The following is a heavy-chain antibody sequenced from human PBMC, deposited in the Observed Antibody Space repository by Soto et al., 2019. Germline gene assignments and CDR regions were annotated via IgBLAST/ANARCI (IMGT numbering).Heavy chain of an antibody. V-gene: IGHV4-59*08. CDR2: INHSGLT. CDR1: GGSITSHY. Sequence: QVQLQESGPGLVKPSETLSLTCSVSGGSITSHYCSWFRQPPGKGLEWIGYINHSGLTSYNPSLKCRVTMSVDTSKIHFSLKINSVTAGDTALYYCARQGFGQLHGLVDVWGPGSTVSVSS. CDR3: ARQGFGQLHGLVDV. J-gene: IGHJ6*02. D-gene: IGHD3-10*01.